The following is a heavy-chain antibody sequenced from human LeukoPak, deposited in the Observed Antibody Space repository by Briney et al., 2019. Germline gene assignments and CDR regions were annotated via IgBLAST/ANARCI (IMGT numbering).Heavy chain of an antibody. J-gene: IGHJ4*02. D-gene: IGHD3-16*02. Sequence: EASVTVSFKSSGYTFTIYYMHWVRQAPGQGREGMGMINPSGGSTSYTQKFQGRVTITRDTATSTVYMEVSRLRSEDTAVYYCARALVSIRNYDYVWGSYRPFGYWGQGTLVTVSS. V-gene: IGHV1-46*01. CDR2: INPSGGST. CDR1: GYTFTIYY. CDR3: ARALVSIRNYDYVWGSYRPFGY.